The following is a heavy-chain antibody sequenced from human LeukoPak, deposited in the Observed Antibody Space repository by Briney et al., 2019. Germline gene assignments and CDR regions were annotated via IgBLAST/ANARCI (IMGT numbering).Heavy chain of an antibody. J-gene: IGHJ4*02. D-gene: IGHD3-9*01. V-gene: IGHV3-23*01. CDR3: AKSHVSTATGTGRYFDY. Sequence: GGSLRLSCAVSGLTFSNSAMSWVRQAPGKGLEWVSAISVGSDVIYYADSMKGRFAISRDNSKNMVYLQMDSLRAEDTAVYYCAKSHVSTATGTGRYFDYWGQGTLVTVSS. CDR2: ISVGSDVI. CDR1: GLTFSNSA.